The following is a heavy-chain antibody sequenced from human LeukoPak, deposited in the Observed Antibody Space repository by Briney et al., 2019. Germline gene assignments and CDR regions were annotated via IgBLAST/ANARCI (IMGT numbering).Heavy chain of an antibody. CDR2: MNPNSGNT. V-gene: IGHV1-8*01. Sequence: ASVKVSCKASGYTFTSYDINWVRRAPGQGLEWMGWMNPNSGNTGYPQSFQGRVTVTRNTSISTVYMELSGLRSEDTAVYYCTVGSGWGPEYFHHWGQGTLVIVSS. CDR3: TVGSGWGPEYFHH. CDR1: GYTFTSYD. J-gene: IGHJ1*01. D-gene: IGHD6-19*01.